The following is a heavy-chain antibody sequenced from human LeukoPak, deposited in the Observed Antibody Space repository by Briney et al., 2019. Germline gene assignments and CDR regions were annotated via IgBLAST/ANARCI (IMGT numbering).Heavy chain of an antibody. CDR3: ARQPTSMVRGIIITDYYFDY. CDR1: GYSFTSYW. Sequence: PGESLKISCEGSGYSFTSYWIGWVRQMPGKGLGWMGIIYPNDSDTRYSPSFQGQVTISADKSISTAYLQWSSLKASDTAMYYCARQPTSMVRGIIITDYYFDYWGQGTLVTVSS. V-gene: IGHV5-51*01. J-gene: IGHJ4*02. CDR2: IYPNDSDT. D-gene: IGHD3-10*01.